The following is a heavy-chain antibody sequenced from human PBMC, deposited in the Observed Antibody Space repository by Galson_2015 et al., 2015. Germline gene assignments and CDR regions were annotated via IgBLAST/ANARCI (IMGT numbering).Heavy chain of an antibody. CDR1: GFTFSSRG. D-gene: IGHD6-6*01. Sequence: SLRLSCAASGFTFSSRGLSWVRRAPGKELEWVSGISVSGSTYYADSVKGRFTISRDNSKNTLFLQTNSLRVDDTAVYYCARDIRIAGRLWWYCDLWGRGTLVTVSS. CDR3: ARDIRIAGRLWWYCDL. V-gene: IGHV3-23*01. J-gene: IGHJ2*01. CDR2: ISVSGST.